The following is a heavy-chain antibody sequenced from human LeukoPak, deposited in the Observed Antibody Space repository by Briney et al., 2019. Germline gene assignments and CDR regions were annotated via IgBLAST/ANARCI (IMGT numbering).Heavy chain of an antibody. D-gene: IGHD3-22*01. V-gene: IGHV3-30*03. CDR3: ARPYYYDSSGYYDY. Sequence: GGSLRLSCAASGFTFSSYGMHWVRQALGKGLEWVAVISYDGSNKYYADSVKGRFTISRDNSKNTLYLQMNSLRAEDTAVYYCARPYYYDSSGYYDYWGQGTLVTVSS. CDR1: GFTFSSYG. J-gene: IGHJ4*02. CDR2: ISYDGSNK.